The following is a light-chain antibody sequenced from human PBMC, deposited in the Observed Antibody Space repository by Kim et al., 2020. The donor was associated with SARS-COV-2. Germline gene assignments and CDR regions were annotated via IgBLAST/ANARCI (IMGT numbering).Light chain of an antibody. CDR3: QQAKRFPLL. CDR1: EDVGDW. CDR2: GAS. Sequence: TSVGARVTITCLENEDVGDWLAWYQNKPGQAPRLLIYGASNLETGVPSRFSGSGSGTDFTLTITSLQPDDSATYYCQQAKRFPLLFGGGTKVDIK. J-gene: IGKJ4*01. V-gene: IGKV1-12*01.